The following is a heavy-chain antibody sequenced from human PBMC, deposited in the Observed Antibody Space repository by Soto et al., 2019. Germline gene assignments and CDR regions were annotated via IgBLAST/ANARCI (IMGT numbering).Heavy chain of an antibody. CDR1: GYTFSNHG. CDR3: ARDCVVSKATVTTGFCYLYYGMDV. D-gene: IGHD4-17*01. V-gene: IGHV1-18*01. CDR2: VSGYNGKT. Sequence: QGQLVQSGTEVKKPGASVKVSCKASGYTFSNHGVSWVRQAPGQGLEWMGWVSGYNGKTIYAHKVQARVTLTSDRSTSTVYMELRSLRPDDTAVYFCARDCVVSKATVTTGFCYLYYGMDVWGQGTTVIVSS. J-gene: IGHJ6*02.